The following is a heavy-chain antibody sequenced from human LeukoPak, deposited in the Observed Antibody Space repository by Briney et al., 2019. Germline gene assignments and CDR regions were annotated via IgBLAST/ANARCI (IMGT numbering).Heavy chain of an antibody. CDR1: VYTFTGYY. J-gene: IGHJ4*02. V-gene: IGHV1-2*02. CDR2: INSNSCGT. D-gene: IGHD3-22*01. CDR3: GRLGDSSARVGWAY. Sequence: ASVKVSCKASVYTFTGYYMHWVRQAPRQGLAGMGWINSNSCGTNNAQKFQGRVTMTRDTSISTAYMELNRLTSDDTAGYYCGRLGDSSARVGWAYWGQGTLVTVSS.